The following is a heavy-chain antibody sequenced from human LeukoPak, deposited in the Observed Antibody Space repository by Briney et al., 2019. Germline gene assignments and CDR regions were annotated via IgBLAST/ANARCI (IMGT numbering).Heavy chain of an antibody. D-gene: IGHD2-21*02. CDR1: GYTFTSYG. CDR2: ISAYNGNT. J-gene: IGHJ4*02. V-gene: IGHV1-18*01. Sequence: GASVKVSCKASGYTFTSYGISWVRQAPGQGLEWMGWISAYNGNTNYAQKLQGRVTMTTDTSTGTAYMELRSLRSDDTAVYYCARALAYCGGDCYSVFDYWGQGTLVTVSS. CDR3: ARALAYCGGDCYSVFDY.